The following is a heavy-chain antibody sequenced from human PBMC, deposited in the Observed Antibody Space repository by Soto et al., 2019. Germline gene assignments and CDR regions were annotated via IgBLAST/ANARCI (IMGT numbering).Heavy chain of an antibody. D-gene: IGHD3-10*01. J-gene: IGHJ4*02. Sequence: QVQLQQWGVGLLKPSETLSLTCAVYGGSFSGYYWSWIRQPPGKGLEWIGEINHSGSTNYHPSLKSRVTISVDTSKNQFSLKLSSVTPADTAVYYCARPYGSGSYFVYWGQGTLVTVSS. CDR2: INHSGST. V-gene: IGHV4-34*01. CDR3: ARPYGSGSYFVY. CDR1: GGSFSGYY.